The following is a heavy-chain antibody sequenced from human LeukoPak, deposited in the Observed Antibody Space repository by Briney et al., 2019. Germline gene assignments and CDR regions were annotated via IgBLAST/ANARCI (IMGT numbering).Heavy chain of an antibody. V-gene: IGHV1-2*04. J-gene: IGHJ4*02. CDR2: INPNSGGT. D-gene: IGHD1-26*01. Sequence: GASVKVSCKASGYTFTSYAMNWVRQAPGQGLEWMGWINPNSGGTNYAQKFQGWVTMTRDTSISTAYMELSRLRSDDTAVYYCARARRGIVGATGRGGFFDYWGQGTLVTVSS. CDR1: GYTFTSYA. CDR3: ARARRGIVGATGRGGFFDY.